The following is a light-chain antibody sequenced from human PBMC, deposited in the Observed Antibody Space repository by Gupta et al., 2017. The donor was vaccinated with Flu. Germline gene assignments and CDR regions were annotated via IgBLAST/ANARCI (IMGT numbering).Light chain of an antibody. V-gene: IGLV1-44*01. CDR3: AAWDASLNGVI. J-gene: IGLJ2*01. Sequence: SVLNQPPSASGTPGQRVTISCSGSWSNIGSNTVNWYQQLPGTAPKLIIYSNTQRPAGVPDRFSGSKSGSSASLAISGLHSEDAAVYSCAAWDASLNGVIFGGGTKLTV. CDR2: SNT. CDR1: WSNIGSNT.